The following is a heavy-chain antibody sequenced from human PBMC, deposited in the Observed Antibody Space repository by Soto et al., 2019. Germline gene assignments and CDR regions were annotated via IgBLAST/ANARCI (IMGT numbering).Heavy chain of an antibody. CDR1: GGSISSYY. V-gene: IGHV4-59*08. D-gene: IGHD6-13*01. Sequence: QVQLQESGPGLVKPSETLSLTCTVSGGSISSYYWSWIRQPPGKGLEWIGYIYYSGSTNYNPSLKSRVPISVATAKNQFSLKLSSVTAADTAGYYCARRVAAAGTGVVWFDPWGQGTLVTVSS. J-gene: IGHJ5*02. CDR2: IYYSGST. CDR3: ARRVAAAGTGVVWFDP.